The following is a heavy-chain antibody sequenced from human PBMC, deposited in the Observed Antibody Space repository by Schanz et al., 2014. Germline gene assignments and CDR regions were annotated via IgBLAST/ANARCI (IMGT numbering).Heavy chain of an antibody. Sequence: EVQLVESGGGLVQPGGSLRLSCAASGFSISDHTMRWDRQAPGKGLEPVSVTYLGGNTDYADSVKGRFTISRDDSKNTLYLQMNSLRPEDTAVYYCAKEGSIYWDRSVDYWGQGTLVTVSS. J-gene: IGHJ4*02. D-gene: IGHD1-26*01. V-gene: IGHV3-66*01. CDR2: TYLGGNT. CDR1: GFSISDHT. CDR3: AKEGSIYWDRSVDY.